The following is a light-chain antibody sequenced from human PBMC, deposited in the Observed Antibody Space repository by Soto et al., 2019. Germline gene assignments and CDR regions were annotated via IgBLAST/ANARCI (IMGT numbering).Light chain of an antibody. CDR2: GAS. V-gene: IGKV1-6*01. CDR3: LQNYYSFRT. J-gene: IGKJ1*01. CDR1: QGIAKD. Sequence: AIQLTQSPSSLSASVGDRFTITCRASQGIAKDLGWYQQKPGKAPRLLIFGASFLQSGVPSRFSGSGSGTDFTLTINGLQPEDFATYYCLQNYYSFRTFGQGTKVEIK.